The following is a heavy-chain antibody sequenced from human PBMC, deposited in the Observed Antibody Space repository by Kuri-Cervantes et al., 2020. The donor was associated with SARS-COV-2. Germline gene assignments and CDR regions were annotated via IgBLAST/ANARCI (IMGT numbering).Heavy chain of an antibody. CDR1: GGSISSSSYY. Sequence: GSLRLSCTVSGGSISSSSYYWGWIRQPPGKGLEWIGRIYYSGSTYYNPSLKSRVTISVDTSKNQFSLKLTSVTAADTAIYYCAIAAVVPGFDYWGQGTLVTVSS. J-gene: IGHJ4*02. CDR2: IYYSGST. CDR3: AIAAVVPGFDY. V-gene: IGHV4-39*07. D-gene: IGHD6-13*01.